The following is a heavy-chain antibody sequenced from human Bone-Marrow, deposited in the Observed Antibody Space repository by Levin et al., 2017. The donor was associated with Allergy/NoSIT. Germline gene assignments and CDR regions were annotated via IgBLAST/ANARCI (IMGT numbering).Heavy chain of an antibody. CDR2: ISYHGSDE. CDR1: GFSFESYA. Sequence: GESLKISCAASGFSFESYAMHWVRQAPGKGLEWVAVISYHGSDEYYADSVKGRFTVSRDNSKNMLFLDMNSLRIEDTAVYYCARDISHYFDWLSRIRDWGQGTLATVSS. V-gene: IGHV3-30-3*01. J-gene: IGHJ4*02. D-gene: IGHD3-9*01. CDR3: ARDISHYFDWLSRIRD.